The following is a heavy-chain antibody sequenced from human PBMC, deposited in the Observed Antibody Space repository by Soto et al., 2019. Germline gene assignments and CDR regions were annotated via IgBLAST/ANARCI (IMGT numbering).Heavy chain of an antibody. CDR3: ASSVFLTSSN. D-gene: IGHD3-3*01. CDR1: GFTFSSYE. J-gene: IGHJ4*02. V-gene: IGHV3-48*03. Sequence: PVGSLRLSCAASGFTFSSYEMNWVRQAPGKGLEWVSYISSSGSTIYYADSVKGRFTISRDNAKNSLYLQMNSLRAEDTAVYYCASSVFLTSSNCGQRTLVTVSS. CDR2: ISSSGSTI.